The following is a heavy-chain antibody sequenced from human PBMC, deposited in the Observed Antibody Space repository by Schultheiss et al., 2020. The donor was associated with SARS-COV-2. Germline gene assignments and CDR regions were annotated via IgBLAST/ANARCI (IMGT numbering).Heavy chain of an antibody. J-gene: IGHJ6*02. V-gene: IGHV1-18*01. CDR2: ISAYNGNT. CDR1: GGTFSSYA. Sequence: ASVKVSCKASGGTFSSYAISWVRQAPGQGLEWMGWISAYNGNTNYAQNFQGRVTMTTDTSTSTVYMEVRSLRSDDTAVYYCARGYCSSTSCYSYADGMDVWGQGTTVTVSS. D-gene: IGHD2-2*01. CDR3: ARGYCSSTSCYSYADGMDV.